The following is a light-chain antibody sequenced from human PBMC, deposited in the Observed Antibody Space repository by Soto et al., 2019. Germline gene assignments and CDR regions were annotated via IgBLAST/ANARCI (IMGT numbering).Light chain of an antibody. CDR1: SSDVGGYNY. CDR2: DVS. CDR3: CSYAGSSTFYV. Sequence: SVLTQPASVSGSPGQSITISCTGTSSDVGGYNYVSWYQQHPGKAPKLMIYDVSKRPSGVSNRFSGSKSGNTASLTISGLQAEDEADYYCCSYAGSSTFYVFGTGTKVTVL. V-gene: IGLV2-23*02. J-gene: IGLJ1*01.